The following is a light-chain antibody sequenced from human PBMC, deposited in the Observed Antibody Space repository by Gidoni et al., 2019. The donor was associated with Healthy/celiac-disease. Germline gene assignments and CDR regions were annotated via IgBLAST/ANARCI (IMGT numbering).Light chain of an antibody. CDR1: QGISSY. V-gene: IGKV1-9*01. J-gene: IGKJ5*01. CDR2: AAS. CDR3: QQLNSYPWIT. Sequence: DIQLTQSPSFLSASVGDRVTITCRASQGISSYLAWYQQKPGKAPKLLIYAASTLQSGVPSRFSGSGAGTEFTLTISSLKPEDFATYYCQQLNSYPWITFGQGTRLEIK.